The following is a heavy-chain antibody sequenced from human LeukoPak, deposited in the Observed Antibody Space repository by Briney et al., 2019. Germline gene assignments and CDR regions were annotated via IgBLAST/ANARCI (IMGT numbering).Heavy chain of an antibody. Sequence: PGGSLRLSCAASRFTFSGYWMDWVRQTPGKGLEWVANIKPDGSEIYYVDSVKGRFTISRDNAKNSLYLQMNSLRAEDTAVYYCTRSLDYWGQGTLVTVSS. CDR3: TRSLDY. J-gene: IGHJ4*02. CDR1: RFTFSGYW. D-gene: IGHD2-15*01. CDR2: IKPDGSEI. V-gene: IGHV3-7*02.